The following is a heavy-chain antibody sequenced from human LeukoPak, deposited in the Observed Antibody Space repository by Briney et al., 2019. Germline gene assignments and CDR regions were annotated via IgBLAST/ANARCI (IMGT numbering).Heavy chain of an antibody. D-gene: IGHD3-10*01. CDR2: IYSSGST. CDR3: ARVRDYFGSGSRDYYYYMDV. J-gene: IGHJ6*03. Sequence: SETLSLTCNVSGGSIRGYYWGWIRQPPGKGLEWIGYIYSSGSTNYNPSLKSRVTMSVDTSKNQFSLKVNSVTAADTAVYYCARVRDYFGSGSRDYYYYMDVWGKGTTVTVSS. V-gene: IGHV4-59*01. CDR1: GGSIRGYY.